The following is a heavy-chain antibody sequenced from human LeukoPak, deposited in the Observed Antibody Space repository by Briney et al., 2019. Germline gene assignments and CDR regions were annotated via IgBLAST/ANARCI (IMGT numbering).Heavy chain of an antibody. CDR2: INPNSGGT. D-gene: IGHD3-10*01. CDR1: GYTFIGYY. J-gene: IGHJ5*02. CDR3: ARGPMVRGGSYNWFDP. Sequence: ASVTVSCKASGYTFIGYYMHWVRQAPGQGLEWMGWINPNSGGTNYAQKFQGRVTMTRDTSISTAYMELSRLRSDDTAVYYCARGPMVRGGSYNWFDPWGQGTLVTVPS. V-gene: IGHV1-2*02.